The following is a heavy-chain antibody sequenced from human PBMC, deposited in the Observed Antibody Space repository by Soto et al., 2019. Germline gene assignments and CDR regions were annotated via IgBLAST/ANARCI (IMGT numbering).Heavy chain of an antibody. D-gene: IGHD3-22*01. V-gene: IGHV3-9*01. J-gene: IGHJ4*02. Sequence: SLRLSCAASGFTFDDYAMHWVRQAPGKGLGWVSGTSWNSGSIGNGDSVKGRLTTSTANATNSLYRQVNSERAEDTALYYCAKDFCYDSSGYYYNVGVLDSWGQGTRFTVSS. CDR3: AKDFCYDSSGYYYNVGVLDS. CDR1: GFTFDDYA. CDR2: TSWNSGSI.